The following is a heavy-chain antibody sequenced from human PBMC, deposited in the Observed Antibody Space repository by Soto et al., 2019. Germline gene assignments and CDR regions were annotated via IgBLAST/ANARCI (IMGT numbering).Heavy chain of an antibody. Sequence: VGSLRLSCAASGFTFSSYGMHWVRQAPGKGLEWVAVISYDGSNKYYADSVKGRFTISRDNSKNTLYLQMNSLRAEDTAVYYCAKLPHSGWYYFDYWGQGTLVTVSS. CDR2: ISYDGSNK. V-gene: IGHV3-30*18. CDR3: AKLPHSGWYYFDY. J-gene: IGHJ4*02. D-gene: IGHD6-19*01. CDR1: GFTFSSYG.